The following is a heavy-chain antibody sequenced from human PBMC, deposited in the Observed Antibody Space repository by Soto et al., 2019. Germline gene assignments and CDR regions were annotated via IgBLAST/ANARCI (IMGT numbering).Heavy chain of an antibody. CDR3: ARVPAAGRAYFDY. J-gene: IGHJ4*02. CDR2: IYPNGRT. D-gene: IGHD6-13*01. CDR1: GGSFSSGGYS. Sequence: QLQLQESGSGLVKPSQTLSLTCAVSGGSFSSGGYSWSWIRQPPGKGLEWIGYIYPNGRTHYNPSRKSRVTISVDRSKTQFSLELISVTDADTAVYYCARVPAAGRAYFDYWGQGTLVTVSS. V-gene: IGHV4-30-2*01.